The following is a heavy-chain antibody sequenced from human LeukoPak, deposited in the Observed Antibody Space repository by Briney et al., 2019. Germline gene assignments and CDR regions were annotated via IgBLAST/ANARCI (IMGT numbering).Heavy chain of an antibody. CDR3: AREAVLLWFGELSAWLDY. CDR1: GFTFSSYS. CDR2: ISSSSSYI. Sequence: PGGSLRLSCAASGFTFSSYSMNWVRQAPGKGLEWVSSISSSSSYIYYADSVKGRFTISRDNAKNSLYLQMNSLRAEDTAVYYCAREAVLLWFGELSAWLDYWGQGTLVTVSS. J-gene: IGHJ4*02. V-gene: IGHV3-21*01. D-gene: IGHD3-10*01.